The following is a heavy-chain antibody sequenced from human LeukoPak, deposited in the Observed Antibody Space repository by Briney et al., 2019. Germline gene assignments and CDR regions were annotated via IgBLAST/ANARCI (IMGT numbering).Heavy chain of an antibody. J-gene: IGHJ1*01. CDR3: TRGSGVSGTFGSYFQY. CDR2: ISYDGSDE. D-gene: IGHD3-10*01. CDR1: GFTFSSYG. V-gene: IGHV3-30*19. Sequence: GGSLRLSCAASGFTFSSYGMHWVRQAPGKGLEWVAVISYDGSDEYYADSVKGRFTISRDNGGNTAYLQMTSLRDEDTAVYYCTRGSGVSGTFGSYFQYWSQGTLVTVSS.